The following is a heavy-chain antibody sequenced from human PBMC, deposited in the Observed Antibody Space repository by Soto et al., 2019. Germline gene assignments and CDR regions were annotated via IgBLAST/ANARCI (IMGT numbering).Heavy chain of an antibody. Sequence: PGGSLRLSCAASGFTFSDYYMSWIRQAPGKGLEWVSYISSSGSTIYYADSVKGRFTISRDNAKNSLYLQMNSLRAEDTAVYYCASLAAAGSENDAFDIWGQGTMVTVSS. CDR2: ISSSGSTI. J-gene: IGHJ3*02. D-gene: IGHD6-13*01. CDR1: GFTFSDYY. CDR3: ASLAAAGSENDAFDI. V-gene: IGHV3-11*01.